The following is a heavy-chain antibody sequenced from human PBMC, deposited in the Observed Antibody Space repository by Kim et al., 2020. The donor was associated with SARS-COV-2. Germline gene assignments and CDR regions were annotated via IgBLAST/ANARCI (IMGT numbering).Heavy chain of an antibody. D-gene: IGHD2-21*02. V-gene: IGHV3-30*03. Sequence: GGSLRLSCAASGFTFSSYGMHWVRQAPGKGLEWVAVISYDGSNKYYADSVKGRFTISRDNSKNTLYLQMNSLRAEDTAVYYCATKSPYCGGDCYSDSGTLDYWGQGTLVTVSS. CDR1: GFTFSSYG. CDR2: ISYDGSNK. CDR3: ATKSPYCGGDCYSDSGTLDY. J-gene: IGHJ4*02.